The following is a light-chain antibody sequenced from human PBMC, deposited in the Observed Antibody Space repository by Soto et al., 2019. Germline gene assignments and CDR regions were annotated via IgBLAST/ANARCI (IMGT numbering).Light chain of an antibody. CDR2: DAS. CDR1: QSVSSY. Sequence: EIVLTQSPATLSLSPGERATISCRASQSVSSYLAWYQQRPGQAPSLLIYDASDRATGIPARFSGSGSGTDFTPTISSVEAEDFAVYYCHQRSNSYTFGQGTKLEIK. J-gene: IGKJ2*01. CDR3: HQRSNSYT. V-gene: IGKV3-11*01.